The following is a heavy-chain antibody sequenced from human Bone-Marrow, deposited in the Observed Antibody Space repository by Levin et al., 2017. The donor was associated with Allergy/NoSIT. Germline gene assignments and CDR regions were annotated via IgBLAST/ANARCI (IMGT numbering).Heavy chain of an antibody. CDR1: GFTFGDYA. J-gene: IGHJ4*02. Sequence: GGSLRLSCTASGFTFGDYAMSWVRQAPGKGLEWVGFIRSKAYGGTTEYAASVKGRFTISRDDSKSIAYLQVNTLKTEDTAVYYCTRDKVGSFDSWGQGTLVTVSS. CDR2: IRSKAYGGTT. D-gene: IGHD1-26*01. V-gene: IGHV3-49*04. CDR3: TRDKVGSFDS.